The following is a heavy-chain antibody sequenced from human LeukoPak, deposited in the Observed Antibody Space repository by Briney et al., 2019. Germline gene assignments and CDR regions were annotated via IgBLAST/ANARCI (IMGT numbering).Heavy chain of an antibody. D-gene: IGHD6-19*01. Sequence: PWASVKVSCKASGYTFTSYGISWVRQAPGQGLEWMGWISAYNGNTNYAQKLQGRVTMTTDTSTSTAYMELRSLRSDDTAVYYCARGLISSGWYGAFDIWGQGTMVTVSS. V-gene: IGHV1-18*01. J-gene: IGHJ3*02. CDR1: GYTFTSYG. CDR3: ARGLISSGWYGAFDI. CDR2: ISAYNGNT.